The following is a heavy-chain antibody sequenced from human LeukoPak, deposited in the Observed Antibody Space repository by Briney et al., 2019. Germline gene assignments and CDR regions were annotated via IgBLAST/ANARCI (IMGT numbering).Heavy chain of an antibody. CDR1: SGSISSNNNN. CDR2: IDYSGNT. J-gene: IGHJ4*02. V-gene: IGHV4-39*01. Sequence: SETLSLTCTVPSGSISSNNNNWGWIRQPQGKGLEWIGSIDYSGNTYYNASLKSQVSISIDTSKNQFSLRLTSVTAADTAVYYCARQTGSGLFILPGGQGTLVTVSS. D-gene: IGHD3/OR15-3a*01. CDR3: ARQTGSGLFILP.